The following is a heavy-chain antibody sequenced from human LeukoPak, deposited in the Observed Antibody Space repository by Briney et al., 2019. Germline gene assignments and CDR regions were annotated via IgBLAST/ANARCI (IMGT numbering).Heavy chain of an antibody. V-gene: IGHV4-39*01. Sequence: SETESLICTVSGGSISSSSYYWGWIRQPPGKGLEWVGSIYYSGSTYYNPSLKSRVTISVDTSKNQFSLKLSSVTAADTAVYYCARFGSSIASGVDYWGQGTLVTVSS. D-gene: IGHD6-6*01. CDR3: ARFGSSIASGVDY. J-gene: IGHJ4*02. CDR2: IYYSGST. CDR1: GGSISSSSYY.